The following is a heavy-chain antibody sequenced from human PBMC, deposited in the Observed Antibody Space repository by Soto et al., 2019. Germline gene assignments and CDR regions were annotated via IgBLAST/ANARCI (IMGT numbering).Heavy chain of an antibody. D-gene: IGHD3-22*01. CDR2: IYYTGDT. V-gene: IGHV4-39*01. CDR3: ARHKELLLASLSYGLDL. CDR1: GDFVSSSLYY. Sequence: PSETLSLTCTVSGDFVSSSLYYWVWIRQPPGKGLEWIGSIYYTGDTFFNPSLKSRVTFSVDPSKNQFSLKLTSLTAADTAVYFCARHKELLLASLSYGLDLWGQGTTVTVSS. J-gene: IGHJ6*02.